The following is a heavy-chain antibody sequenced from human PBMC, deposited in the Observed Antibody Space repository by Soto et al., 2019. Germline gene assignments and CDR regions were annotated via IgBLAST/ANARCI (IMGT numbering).Heavy chain of an antibody. D-gene: IGHD3-3*01. CDR1: GCRLSSKD. V-gene: IGHV3-23*01. Sequence: ESSLKGYSADSGCRLSSKDMSWVRQAPGKGLERVSAISGSGGSTYYADSVKGRFTISRDNSKNTLYLQMNSLRAEDTAVYYCANNDFWSGYYTGPFDYWGQGTLVTVPS. CDR2: ISGSGGST. CDR3: ANNDFWSGYYTGPFDY. J-gene: IGHJ4*02.